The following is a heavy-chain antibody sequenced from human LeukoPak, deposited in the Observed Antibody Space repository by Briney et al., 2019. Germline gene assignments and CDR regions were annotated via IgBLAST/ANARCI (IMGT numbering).Heavy chain of an antibody. CDR1: GFTFSSYW. J-gene: IGHJ3*02. CDR2: INSDGSST. V-gene: IGHV3-74*01. CDR3: ARDGVAGYSSGWYGNDAFDI. D-gene: IGHD6-19*01. Sequence: GGSLRLSCAASGFTFSSYWMHWVRQAPGKGLVWVSRINSDGSSTSCADSVKGRFTISRDNAKNTLYLQMNSLRAEDTAVYYCARDGVAGYSSGWYGNDAFDIWGQGTMVTVSS.